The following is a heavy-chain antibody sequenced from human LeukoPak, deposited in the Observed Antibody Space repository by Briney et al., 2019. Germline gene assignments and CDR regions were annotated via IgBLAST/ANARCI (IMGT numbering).Heavy chain of an antibody. J-gene: IGHJ4*02. CDR1: GGSISSYY. CDR2: IFYSGST. V-gene: IGHV4-59*12. CDR3: ARDERSISMVRGVTPNDY. D-gene: IGHD3-10*01. Sequence: SETLSLTCTVSGGSISSYYWSWIRQPPGKGLEWIGYIFYSGSTNYNPSLKSRVTISVDRSKNQFSLKLSSVTAADTAVYYCARDERSISMVRGVTPNDYWGQGTLVTVSS.